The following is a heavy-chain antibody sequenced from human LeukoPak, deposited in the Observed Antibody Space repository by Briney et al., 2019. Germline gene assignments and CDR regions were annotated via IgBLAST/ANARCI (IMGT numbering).Heavy chain of an antibody. J-gene: IGHJ4*02. V-gene: IGHV3-21*01. CDR3: ARDHPRRGFDY. CDR2: ISSSSSYI. Sequence: PGGSLRLSCAASGFTFSSYSMNWVRQAPGKGLEWVSSISSSSSYIYYADSVKGRFTISRDNAKNSLYLQMNSLGDEDTAVYYCARDHPRRGFDYWGQGTLVTVSS. CDR1: GFTFSSYS. D-gene: IGHD3-10*01.